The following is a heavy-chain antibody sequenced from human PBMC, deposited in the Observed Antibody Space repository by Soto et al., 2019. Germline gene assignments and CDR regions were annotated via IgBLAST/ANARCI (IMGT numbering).Heavy chain of an antibody. J-gene: IGHJ6*02. D-gene: IGHD2-21*02. V-gene: IGHV4-34*01. CDR1: GGSFIGYY. CDR3: ARGRVVVTATSYYYGMDV. Sequence: NLTETLILTWAGCGGSFIGYYWSWIRQPPGKGLEWIGEINHSGSTNYNPSLKSRVTISVDTSKNQFSLKLSSVTAADTAVYYCARGRVVVTATSYYYGMDVWGQGTTVPSP. CDR2: INHSGST.